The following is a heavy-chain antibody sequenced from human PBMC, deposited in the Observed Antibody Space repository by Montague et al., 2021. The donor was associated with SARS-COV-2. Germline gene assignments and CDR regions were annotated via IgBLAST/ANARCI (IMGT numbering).Heavy chain of an antibody. Sequence: SETLSLTCTVSGGSINGYYWSWIRQSPGKGLDWIGYIHYTGNTNYNPSLKGRVTISLDTSKSQFSLRLRSVTAADTAVYSCARLRTGSYVFDYWGQGTLVTVSS. V-gene: IGHV4-59*08. D-gene: IGHD1-26*01. J-gene: IGHJ4*02. CDR1: GGSINGYY. CDR2: IHYTGNT. CDR3: ARLRTGSYVFDY.